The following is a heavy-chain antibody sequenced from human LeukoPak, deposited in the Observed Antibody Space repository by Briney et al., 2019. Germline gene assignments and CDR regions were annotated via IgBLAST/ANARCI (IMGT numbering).Heavy chain of an antibody. J-gene: IGHJ4*02. D-gene: IGHD6-19*01. CDR2: IYSGGST. V-gene: IGHV3-53*01. CDR1: GFTVSSNY. CDR3: ARERESSGWYPYYFDY. Sequence: GGSLRLSCAASGFTVSSNYMSWVRQAPGKGLEWVSVIYSGGSTYYADPVKGRFTISRDNSKNTLYLQMNSLRAEDTAVYYCARERESSGWYPYYFDYWGQGTLVTVSS.